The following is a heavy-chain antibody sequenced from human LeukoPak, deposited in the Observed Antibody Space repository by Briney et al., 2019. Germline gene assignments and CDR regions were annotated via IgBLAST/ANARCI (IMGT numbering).Heavy chain of an antibody. D-gene: IGHD5-18*01. Sequence: ASVKVSCKGSGYTFTSYDINWVRQASAQGLEWMGLMHPNSGETGNAHKFQGRVTMTRNTSISTAYMELSRLRSEDTAVYYCARLPRLLWGTASVDYWGQGTLVTVSS. CDR3: ARLPRLLWGTASVDY. V-gene: IGHV1-8*01. CDR1: GYTFTSYD. CDR2: MHPNSGET. J-gene: IGHJ4*02.